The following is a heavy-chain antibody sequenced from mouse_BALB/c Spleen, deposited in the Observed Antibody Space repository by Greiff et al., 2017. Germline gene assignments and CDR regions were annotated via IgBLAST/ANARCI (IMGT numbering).Heavy chain of an antibody. CDR2: IWAGGST. Sequence: VQRVESGPGLVAPSQSLSITCTVSGFSLTSYGVHWVRQPPGKGLEWLGVIWAGGSTNYNSALMSRLSISKDNSKSQVFLKMNSLQTDDTAMYYCARDEGTRAMDYWGQGTSVTVSS. V-gene: IGHV2-9*02. J-gene: IGHJ4*01. CDR3: ARDEGTRAMDY. CDR1: GFSLTSYG.